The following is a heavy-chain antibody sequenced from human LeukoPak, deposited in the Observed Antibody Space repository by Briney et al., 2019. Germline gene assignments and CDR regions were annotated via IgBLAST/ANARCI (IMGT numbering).Heavy chain of an antibody. J-gene: IGHJ3*02. V-gene: IGHV4-39*07. D-gene: IGHD1-26*01. CDR2: IYYTGGT. CDR3: ARDSRRELLHAFDI. Sequence: SETLSLTCSVSGDSITSSSYYWGWIRQPPEKGLEWIGSIYYTGGTYYYPSLKSRVTISVDTSKNQFSLKLSSVTAADTAVYYCARDSRRELLHAFDIWGQGTMVTVSS. CDR1: GDSITSSSYY.